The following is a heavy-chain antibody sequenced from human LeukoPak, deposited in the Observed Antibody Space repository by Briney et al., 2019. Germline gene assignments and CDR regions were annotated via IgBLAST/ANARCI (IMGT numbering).Heavy chain of an antibody. CDR2: ISSSSSTI. CDR1: GFTFSSYS. CDR3: ARDCCYYDILTGYCCYYYYGMDV. J-gene: IGHJ6*02. Sequence: GGSLRLSCAATGFTFSSYSMNWVRQAPGKGLEWVSYISSSSSTIYYADSVKGRFTISRDNAKNSLYLQMNSLRDEDTAVYYCARDCCYYDILTGYCCYYYYGMDVWGQGTTVTVSS. D-gene: IGHD3-9*01. V-gene: IGHV3-48*02.